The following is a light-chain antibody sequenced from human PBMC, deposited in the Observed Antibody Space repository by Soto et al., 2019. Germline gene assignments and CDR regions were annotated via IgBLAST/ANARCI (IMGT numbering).Light chain of an antibody. J-gene: IGLJ1*01. V-gene: IGLV2-14*01. CDR3: SSYTSSSSLV. CDR1: SIDVGGYNY. Sequence: QSALTQPASVSGSPGQSITISCTGTSIDVGGYNYVSWYQQHPGKAPKLMIYEVSNRPSGVSNRFSGSKSGNTASLTISGLQAEDEADYYCSSYTSSSSLVFGTGTKVIV. CDR2: EVS.